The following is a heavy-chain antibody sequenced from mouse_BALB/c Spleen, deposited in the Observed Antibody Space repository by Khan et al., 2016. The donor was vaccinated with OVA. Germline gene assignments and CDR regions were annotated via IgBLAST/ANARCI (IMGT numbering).Heavy chain of an antibody. CDR1: GFSLTSYG. D-gene: IGHD1-1*01. CDR3: ARGIYYFGSRYMDY. J-gene: IGHJ4*01. Sequence: QVQLKQSGPGLVAPSQSLSITCTVSGFSLTSYGVHWVRQPPGKGLEWLVVIWSDGFTTYNSALKSRLSTSKYNSKSQIFLKMNSLQTDDTAMYXCARGIYYFGSRYMDYWGQGTSVTVSS. V-gene: IGHV2-6*02. CDR2: IWSDGFT.